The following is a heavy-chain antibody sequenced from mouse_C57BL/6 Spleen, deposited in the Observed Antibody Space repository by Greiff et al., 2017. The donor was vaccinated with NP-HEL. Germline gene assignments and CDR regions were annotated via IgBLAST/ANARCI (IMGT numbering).Heavy chain of an antibody. CDR2: IYPGDGDT. Sequence: QVQLKQSGPELVKPGASVKISCKASGYAFSSSWMNWVKQRPGKGLEWIGRIYPGDGDTNYNGKFKGKATLTADKSSSTAYMQLSSLTSEDSAVYFCANYYGSSPFAYWGQGTLVTVSA. V-gene: IGHV1-82*01. D-gene: IGHD1-1*01. CDR1: GYAFSSSW. CDR3: ANYYGSSPFAY. J-gene: IGHJ3*01.